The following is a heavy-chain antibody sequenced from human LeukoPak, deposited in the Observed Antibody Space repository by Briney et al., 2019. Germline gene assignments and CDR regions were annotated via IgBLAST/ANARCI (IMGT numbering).Heavy chain of an antibody. CDR3: ARITPAAAIGMNHFDY. J-gene: IGHJ4*02. CDR1: GGSISSGDYY. D-gene: IGHD2-2*02. CDR2: IYYSGST. V-gene: IGHV4-30-4*01. Sequence: SETLSLTCTVSGGSISSGDYYWSWIRQPPGKGLEWIGYIYYSGSTYYNPSLKSRVTISVDRSKNQFSLKLSSVTAADTAVYYCARITPAAAIGMNHFDYWGQGTLVTVSS.